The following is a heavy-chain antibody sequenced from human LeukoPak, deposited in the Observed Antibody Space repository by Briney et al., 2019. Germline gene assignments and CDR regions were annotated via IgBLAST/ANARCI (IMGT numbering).Heavy chain of an antibody. Sequence: PGGSLRLSCAASGFTFSRYSMTWVRQAPGKGLEWVSSISSSSSYIYYADSVKGRFTISRDNAKNSLYLQMNSLRAEDTAVYYCARGSADFWSGYDGGATDYWGQGTLVTVSS. CDR2: ISSSSSYI. CDR3: ARGSADFWSGYDGGATDY. D-gene: IGHD3-3*01. CDR1: GFTFSRYS. J-gene: IGHJ4*02. V-gene: IGHV3-21*01.